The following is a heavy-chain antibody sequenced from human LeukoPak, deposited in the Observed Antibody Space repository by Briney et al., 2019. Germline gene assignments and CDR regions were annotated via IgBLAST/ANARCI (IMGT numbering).Heavy chain of an antibody. CDR3: ARDQVVVPAAIKVPFDY. CDR2: INPNSGGT. CDR1: GYTFTGYY. V-gene: IGHV1-2*06. D-gene: IGHD2-2*02. Sequence: ASVKVSCKASGYTFTGYYMHWVRQAPGQGLEWMGRINPNSGGTNYAQKFQGRVTMTRGTSISTAYMELSRLGSDDTAVYYCARDQVVVPAAIKVPFDYWGQGTLVTVSS. J-gene: IGHJ4*02.